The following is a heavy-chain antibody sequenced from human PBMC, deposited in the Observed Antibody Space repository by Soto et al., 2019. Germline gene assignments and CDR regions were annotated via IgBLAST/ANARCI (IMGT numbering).Heavy chain of an antibody. CDR1: GGTFANFI. CDR2: IVPMFGTA. J-gene: IGHJ6*02. V-gene: IGHV1-69*01. D-gene: IGHD6-6*01. CDR3: ARNGTYSSSLSQYSGMDV. Sequence: QVQLVQSGAEVKEPGSSVKVSCKASGGTFANFIMNWVRQTPGQGLEWMGGIVPMFGTATYAEKFKGRVTISATESTSTAYRELTSLRSEATAVYYCARNGTYSSSLSQYSGMDVWGQGTTVTVS.